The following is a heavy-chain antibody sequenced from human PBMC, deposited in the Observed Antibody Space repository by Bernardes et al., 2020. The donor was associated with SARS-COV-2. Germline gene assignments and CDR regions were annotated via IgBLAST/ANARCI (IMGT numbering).Heavy chain of an antibody. J-gene: IGHJ6*02. D-gene: IGHD2-2*01. V-gene: IGHV3-48*04. Sequence: GSLSLSGAASGFTFSSYSMNWVRQAPGKGLEWVSYISSSSSTIYYADAVKGRFTISRDNAKNSLYLQMNSLRAEDTAVYYCARPRYCSSTSCYGLDVWGQGTTVTVSS. CDR1: GFTFSSYS. CDR3: ARPRYCSSTSCYGLDV. CDR2: ISSSSSTI.